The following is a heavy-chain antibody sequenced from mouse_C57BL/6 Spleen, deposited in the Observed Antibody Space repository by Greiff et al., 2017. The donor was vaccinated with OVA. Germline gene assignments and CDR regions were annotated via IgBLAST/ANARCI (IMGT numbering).Heavy chain of an antibody. V-gene: IGHV1-64*01. D-gene: IGHD3-2*02. CDR3: ARRGSSGFYFDY. J-gene: IGHJ2*01. CDR2: IHPNSGST. CDR1: GYTFTSYW. Sequence: QVHVKQSGAELVKPGASVKLSCKASGYTFTSYWMHWVKQRPGQGLEWIGMIHPNSGSTNYNEKFKSKATLTVDKSSSTAYMQLSSLTSEDSAVYYCARRGSSGFYFDYWGQGTTLTVSS.